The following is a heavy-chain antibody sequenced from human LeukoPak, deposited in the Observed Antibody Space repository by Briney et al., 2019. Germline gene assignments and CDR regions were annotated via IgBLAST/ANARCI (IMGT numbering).Heavy chain of an antibody. V-gene: IGHV3-23*01. CDR3: AKRWFLGVDY. CDR1: GFTFNNYA. Sequence: PGGSLRLSCAASGFTFNNYAMNWVRQGPGEGLEWVSAISGTGGSTYYADSVKGRFTISRDNSKNTLYLQMNSLRADDTAVYYCAKRWFLGVDYWGQGTLVTVSS. D-gene: IGHD3-3*01. J-gene: IGHJ4*02. CDR2: ISGTGGST.